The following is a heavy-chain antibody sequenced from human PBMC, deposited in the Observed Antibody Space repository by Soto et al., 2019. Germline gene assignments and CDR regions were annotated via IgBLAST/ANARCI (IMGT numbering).Heavy chain of an antibody. D-gene: IGHD6-19*01. V-gene: IGHV4-31*03. Sequence: QVQLQESGPGLVKPSQTLSLTCTVSGGSISSGGYYWSWIRQHPGKVLEWIGYIYYSGSTYYNPSLKSRVTISVDTSKNQFSLKLSSVTAADTAVYYCARDLRPGYSSGPDAFDIWGQGTMVTVSS. J-gene: IGHJ3*02. CDR2: IYYSGST. CDR3: ARDLRPGYSSGPDAFDI. CDR1: GGSISSGGYY.